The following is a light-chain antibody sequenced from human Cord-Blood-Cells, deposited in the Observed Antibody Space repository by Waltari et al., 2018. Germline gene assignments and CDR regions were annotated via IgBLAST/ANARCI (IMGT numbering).Light chain of an antibody. V-gene: IGLV2-14*01. Sequence: QSALTQPASVSGSPGQSITISCTGTSSDVGGYNYVSWYQQHPGKAPKLMIYEVSKRHAGVSQRFSGSKSGNTASLTISGHQAEDEADYYCSSYTSSNTLYVFGTGTKVTVL. CDR2: EVS. CDR3: SSYTSSNTLYV. J-gene: IGLJ1*01. CDR1: SSDVGGYNY.